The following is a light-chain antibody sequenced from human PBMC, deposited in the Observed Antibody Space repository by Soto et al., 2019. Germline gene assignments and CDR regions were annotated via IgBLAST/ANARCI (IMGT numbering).Light chain of an antibody. CDR3: SSYTSSRTLV. CDR1: SSDIGGYNY. CDR2: EVS. Sequence: QSALTQPASVSGSPGQSITISCTGTSSDIGGYNYVSWYQQHPGKAPKLVIYEVSNRPSGVSSRFSGSKSGNTASLTISGLQAEDEADYYCSSYTSSRTLVFGGGTKLTVL. V-gene: IGLV2-14*01. J-gene: IGLJ2*01.